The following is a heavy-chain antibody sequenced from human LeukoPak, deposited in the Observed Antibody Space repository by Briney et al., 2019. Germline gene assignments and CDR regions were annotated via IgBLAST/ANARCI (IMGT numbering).Heavy chain of an antibody. V-gene: IGHV1-18*01. CDR2: ISAYNGNT. D-gene: IGHD5-18*01. J-gene: IGHJ4*02. CDR1: GHTFTSYG. CDR3: ARGLVDTATGGFDY. Sequence: GASVKVSCKASGHTFTSYGISWVRQAPGQGLEWMGWISAYNGNTNYAQKLQGRVTMTTDTSTSTAYMELSSLRSEDTAVYYCARGLVDTATGGFDYWGQGTLVTVSS.